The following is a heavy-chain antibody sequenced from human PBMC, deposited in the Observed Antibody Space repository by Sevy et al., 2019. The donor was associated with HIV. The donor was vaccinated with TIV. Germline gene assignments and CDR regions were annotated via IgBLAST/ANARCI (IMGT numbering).Heavy chain of an antibody. CDR3: ARDGAGLRLGELSLYHSYFDY. CDR1: GFTFSSYA. J-gene: IGHJ4*02. Sequence: GGSLRLSCAASGFTFSSYAMHWVRQAPGKGLEWVAVISYDGSNKYYEDSVKGRFTISGDNSKNTLYLQMNSLRAEDTAGYYCARDGAGLRLGELSLYHSYFDYWGQGTLVTVSS. V-gene: IGHV3-30-3*01. D-gene: IGHD3-16*02. CDR2: ISYDGSNK.